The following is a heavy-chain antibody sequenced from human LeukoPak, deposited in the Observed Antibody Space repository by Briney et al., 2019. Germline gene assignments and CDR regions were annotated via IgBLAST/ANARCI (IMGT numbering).Heavy chain of an antibody. CDR3: ARDVSSAFPNWLDP. D-gene: IGHD6-6*01. V-gene: IGHV4-31*03. Sequence: SQTLSLTCSVSGDSISSRTYYWTWIRQHPEKGLEWIGYIWNSGSTNYNPSLKSRITISVDTYKNQFSLMLTSVTAAEPALYFCARDVSSAFPNWLDPWGQGILVVVSS. CDR1: GDSISSRTYY. CDR2: IWNSGST. J-gene: IGHJ5*02.